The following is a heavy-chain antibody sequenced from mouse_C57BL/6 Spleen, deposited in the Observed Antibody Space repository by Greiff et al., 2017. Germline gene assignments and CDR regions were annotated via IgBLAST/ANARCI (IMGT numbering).Heavy chain of an antibody. J-gene: IGHJ4*01. Sequence: EVMLVESGGGLVKPGGSLKLSCAASGFTFSDYGMHWVRQAPEKGLAWVAYISSGSSTIYYADTVQGRFTISRDNAKNTLFLQMPSLRSEDTAMYYCARPGSNYGGDYWGQGTSVTVSS. CDR2: ISSGSSTI. CDR3: ARPGSNYGGDY. D-gene: IGHD2-5*01. V-gene: IGHV5-17*01. CDR1: GFTFSDYG.